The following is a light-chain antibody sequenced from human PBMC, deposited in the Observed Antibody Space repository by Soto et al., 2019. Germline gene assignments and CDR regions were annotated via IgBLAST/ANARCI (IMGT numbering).Light chain of an antibody. J-gene: IGKJ5*01. Sequence: EFVITQAPSSLTVSPAERATLSCRASESVGRHLAWYHQKPGQAPKLLIFDASTRATGVPARLSGSGSGTDFTLTISRLEPEDFAVYYCQQYATSPITFGQGTRLEIK. V-gene: IGKV3-15*01. CDR3: QQYATSPIT. CDR2: DAS. CDR1: ESVGRH.